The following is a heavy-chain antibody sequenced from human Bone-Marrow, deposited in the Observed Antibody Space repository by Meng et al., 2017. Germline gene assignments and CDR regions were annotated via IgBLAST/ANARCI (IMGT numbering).Heavy chain of an antibody. J-gene: IGHJ4*02. Sequence: QVQLQESGPGLVEPSGTLSLTCTVSGASITISHWFTWVRQPPGKGLEWIGENYHSGTTTYSPSLKSRVTITIDKSRNHFSLKLTSVTAADTAINYCATQESRDGHCPYWGQGTLVTVSS. CDR3: ATQESRDGHCPY. V-gene: IGHV4-4*02. CDR2: NYHSGTT. D-gene: IGHD5-24*01. CDR1: GASITISHW.